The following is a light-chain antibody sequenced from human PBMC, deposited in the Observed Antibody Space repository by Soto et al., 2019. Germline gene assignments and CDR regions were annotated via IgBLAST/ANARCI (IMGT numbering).Light chain of an antibody. CDR1: QSIRTC. CDR2: DAS. J-gene: IGKJ4*01. CDR3: QQCNGYPLT. V-gene: IGKV1-5*01. Sequence: DIPMTQSPSTLSAFVGDRVTITCRASQSIRTCLAWYRHKPGKAPKLLIYDASSLASGVPSRFSGSGSGAEFTLTITSLQPDDFATYHCQQCNGYPLTFGGGTKVEIK.